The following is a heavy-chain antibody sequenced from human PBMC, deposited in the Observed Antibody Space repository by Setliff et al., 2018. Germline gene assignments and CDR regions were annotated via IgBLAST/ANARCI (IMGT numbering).Heavy chain of an antibody. J-gene: IGHJ4*02. CDR2: IYYSGST. V-gene: IGHV4-39*01. CDR3: ARFSGSGWSYFDC. Sequence: ETLSLTCTVSGGSISSSSYYWGWIRQPPGKGLEWIGSIYYSGSTYYNPSFKSRVTISVDTSKNQFSLKLSSVTAADTAVYYCARFSGSGWSYFDCWGQGTLVTVSS. D-gene: IGHD6-19*01. CDR1: GGSISSSSYY.